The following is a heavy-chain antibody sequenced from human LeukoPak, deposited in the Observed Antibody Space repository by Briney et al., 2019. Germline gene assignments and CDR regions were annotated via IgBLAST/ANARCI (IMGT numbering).Heavy chain of an antibody. D-gene: IGHD6-6*01. CDR1: GFTFSSYW. V-gene: IGHV3-30*18. J-gene: IGHJ6*02. CDR2: ISYDGNHE. CDR3: AKDRRMMSSQYGMDV. Sequence: GGSLRLSCAASGFTFSSYWMSWVRQAPGKGLEWVAVISYDGNHEVYADSVKGRFTVSRDNSLNTVYLQMNSLRTEDTAVFYCAKDRRMMSSQYGMDVWGQGTTVTVSS.